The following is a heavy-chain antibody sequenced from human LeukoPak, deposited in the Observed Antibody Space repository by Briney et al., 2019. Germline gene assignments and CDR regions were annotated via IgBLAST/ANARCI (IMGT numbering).Heavy chain of an antibody. CDR2: IYGSGVSI. V-gene: IGHV3-23*01. D-gene: IGHD1-26*01. Sequence: GGSLRLSCVASGFTFKNYVMNCVRQAPGKGLDWLATIYGSGVSISYADSVKGRFTISRDNSNNTLYLQMNSLRAEDTAMYYCAKDLGWELPAEAYWGQGVLVTVSS. CDR3: AKDLGWELPAEAY. CDR1: GFTFKNYV. J-gene: IGHJ4*02.